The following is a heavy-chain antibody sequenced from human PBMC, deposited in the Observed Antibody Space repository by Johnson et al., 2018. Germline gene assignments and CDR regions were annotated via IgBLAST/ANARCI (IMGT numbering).Heavy chain of an antibody. Sequence: VQLVESGGGLVKPGRSLRLSCTASGFTFGDYAMSWFRQAPGKGLEWVGFIRSKAYGGTTEYAASVKGRFNISRDDSKSIAYLQMNSLKTEDTAVYYCTRGPWVGATNVYYYGMDVWGQGTTVTVSS. V-gene: IGHV3-49*05. D-gene: IGHD1-26*01. CDR3: TRGPWVGATNVYYYGMDV. J-gene: IGHJ6*02. CDR2: IRSKAYGGTT. CDR1: GFTFGDYA.